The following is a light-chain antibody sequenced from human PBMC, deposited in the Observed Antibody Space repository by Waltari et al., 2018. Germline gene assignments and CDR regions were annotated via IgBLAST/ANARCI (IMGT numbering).Light chain of an antibody. V-gene: IGKV1-9*01. CDR1: KGISSN. CDR2: AAS. Sequence: IQLTQSPSSLSASVGDRVTITCRASKGISSNLAWYQQKPGKAPKLLISAASTLQSGVPLRFIGSGSGTDFTLTISSLQPEDFATYYCQQLNSYPITFGQGTRLEMK. CDR3: QQLNSYPIT. J-gene: IGKJ5*01.